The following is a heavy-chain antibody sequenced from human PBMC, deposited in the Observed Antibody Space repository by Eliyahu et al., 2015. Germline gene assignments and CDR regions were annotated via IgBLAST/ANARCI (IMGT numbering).Heavy chain of an antibody. CDR2: IIPIXGTA. Sequence: QVQLVQSGAEVKKPGSSVKVSCKASGGTFSXXAISWVRQAPGQGLEWMGGIIPIXGTANYAQKFQGRVTITADESTSTAYMELSSLRSEDTAVYYCARDQGAWELSLGYYFDYWGQGTLVTVSS. D-gene: IGHD1-26*01. V-gene: IGHV1-69*01. CDR1: GGTFSXXA. CDR3: ARDQGAWELSLGYYFDY. J-gene: IGHJ4*02.